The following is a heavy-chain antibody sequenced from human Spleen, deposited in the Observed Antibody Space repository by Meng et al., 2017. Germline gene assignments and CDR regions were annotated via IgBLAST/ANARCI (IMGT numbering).Heavy chain of an antibody. CDR1: GLTFSSYG. D-gene: IGHD6-6*01. Sequence: GLTFSSYGMGWVRQAPGKGLEWVAVIWYDGSNKYYADSVKGRFTISRDNSKNTLYLQINSLRAEDRAGYYCAGGGYSSSSGWFDPWGQGTLVTVSS. CDR3: AGGGYSSSSGWFDP. V-gene: IGHV3-33*01. J-gene: IGHJ5*02. CDR2: IWYDGSNK.